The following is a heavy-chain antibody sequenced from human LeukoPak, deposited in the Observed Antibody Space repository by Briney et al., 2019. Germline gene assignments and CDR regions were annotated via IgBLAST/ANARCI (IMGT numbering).Heavy chain of an antibody. Sequence: SETLSLTCSVSGGSIRSSSYYWGWIRQPPGKGLEWIGAIHYTGSTYYTPSLKSRVTVSVDTSNNQFSLKVSSVTAADTAVYYCARHPSGSSFDYWGQGTLVAVSS. V-gene: IGHV4-39*01. CDR1: GGSIRSSSYY. CDR2: IHYTGST. CDR3: ARHPSGSSFDY. D-gene: IGHD1-26*01. J-gene: IGHJ4*02.